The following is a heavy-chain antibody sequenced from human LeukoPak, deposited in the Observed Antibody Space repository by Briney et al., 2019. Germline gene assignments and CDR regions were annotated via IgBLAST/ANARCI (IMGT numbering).Heavy chain of an antibody. CDR1: GFTFSSYG. CDR3: ATVLSYDFWSGYPDY. J-gene: IGHJ4*02. V-gene: IGHV3-30*02. D-gene: IGHD3-3*01. Sequence: GGSLRLSCAASGFTFSSYGMHWVRQAPCKGLEWVAFIRYDGSNKYYADSVKGRFTISRDNSKNTLYLQMNSLRAEDTAVYYCATVLSYDFWSGYPDYWGQGTLVTVSS. CDR2: IRYDGSNK.